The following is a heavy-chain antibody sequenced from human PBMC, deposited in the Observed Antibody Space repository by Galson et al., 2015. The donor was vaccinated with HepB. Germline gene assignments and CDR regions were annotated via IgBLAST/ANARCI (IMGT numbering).Heavy chain of an antibody. J-gene: IGHJ6*01. CDR1: GYTFTSYA. V-gene: IGHV1-3*01. CDR3: ARDIVVVVAGRPYYYYYGMDV. Sequence: SVKVSCKASGYTFTSYAMHWVRQAPGQRLEWMGWINAGNGNTKYSQKFQGRVTITRDTSASTAYMELSSLRSEDTAVYYCARDIVVVVAGRPYYYYYGMDVWGQGTTVTVSS. D-gene: IGHD2-15*01. CDR2: INAGNGNT.